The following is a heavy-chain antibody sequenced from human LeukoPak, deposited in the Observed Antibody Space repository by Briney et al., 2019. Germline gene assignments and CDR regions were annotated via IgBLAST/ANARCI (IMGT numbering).Heavy chain of an antibody. CDR1: GYTFTGYY. V-gene: IGHV1-2*02. D-gene: IGHD3-16*01. CDR3: ARDLGRSWGDGFDY. J-gene: IGHJ4*02. CDR2: INPNSGGT. Sequence: ASVKVSCKASGYTFTGYYMHWVRQAPGQGLEWMGWINPNSGGTNYAQKFQGRVTMTRDTSISTAYMELSRLRSDDTAVYYCARDLGRSWGDGFDYWGQGTLVTVSS.